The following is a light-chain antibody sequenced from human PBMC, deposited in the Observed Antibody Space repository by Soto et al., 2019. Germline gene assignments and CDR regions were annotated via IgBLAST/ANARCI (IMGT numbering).Light chain of an antibody. CDR2: GAS. CDR3: QQYGDSPFT. CDR1: QSVSSNY. J-gene: IGKJ3*01. V-gene: IGKV3-20*01. Sequence: EIVLTQSPGTLSLSPGERATLSCRASQSVSSNYLAWYQQRPGQAPRLLIYGASTRATGVPDRFSGSGSGTDFTLTIRRLEPEDFAAYYCQQYGDSPFTFGPGTKVDIK.